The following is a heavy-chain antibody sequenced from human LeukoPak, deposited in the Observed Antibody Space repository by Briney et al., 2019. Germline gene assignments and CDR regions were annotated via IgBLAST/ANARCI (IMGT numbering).Heavy chain of an antibody. CDR1: GFTFSADW. V-gene: IGHV3-74*01. Sequence: GGSLRLSCAASGFTFSADWMHWVRQAPGKGLVWVSRISTDGSRTNYADSVKGRFTISRDNAKNSLYLQMNSLRAEDTAVYYCARVGAMGFDYWGQGTLVTVSS. CDR3: ARVGAMGFDY. CDR2: ISTDGSRT. J-gene: IGHJ4*02. D-gene: IGHD1-26*01.